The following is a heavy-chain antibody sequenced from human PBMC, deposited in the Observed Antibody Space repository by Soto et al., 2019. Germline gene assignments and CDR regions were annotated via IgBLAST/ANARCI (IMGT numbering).Heavy chain of an antibody. CDR1: VFTFSSYA. J-gene: IGHJ4*02. Sequence: GTLRLSCAASVFTFSSYAMSWVREAPGKGLEWVSAISGSGCSTYYADSVKGRFTISRDNSKNTLYLQMNSLRAEDTAVYYCAKDITEYSSSSLGFYWGQGTLVTVSS. D-gene: IGHD6-6*01. CDR3: AKDITEYSSSSLGFY. V-gene: IGHV3-23*01. CDR2: ISGSGCST.